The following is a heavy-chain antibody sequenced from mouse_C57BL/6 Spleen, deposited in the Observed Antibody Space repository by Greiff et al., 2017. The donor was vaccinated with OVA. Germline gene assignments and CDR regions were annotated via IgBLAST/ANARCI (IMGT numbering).Heavy chain of an antibody. CDR1: GYTFPRSW. CDR3: ARQVGWFDY. D-gene: IGHD1-1*02. CDR2: IDPSDRET. J-gene: IGHJ2*01. V-gene: IGHV1-52*01. Sequence: QVQLQQPGAELVLPGSSVTLSCTASGYTFPRSWLPLLQQRPFQGLEWIGNIDPSDRETHYNPKFKDKATLTVDKSSSTAYMQLSSLTSEDSAVYYCARQVGWFDYWGQGTTLTVSS.